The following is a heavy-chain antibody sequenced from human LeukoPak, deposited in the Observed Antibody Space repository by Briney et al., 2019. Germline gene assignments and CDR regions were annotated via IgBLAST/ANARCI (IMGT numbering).Heavy chain of an antibody. V-gene: IGHV3-21*01. D-gene: IGHD3-9*01. CDR3: ARADTSDILTGYSDY. CDR1: GFSFSSYT. J-gene: IGHJ4*02. CDR2: TSSSSSYI. Sequence: GGSLRLSCAASGFSFSSYTMNWVRQAPGKGLEWVASTSSSSSYIYYADSVTGRFTISRDNAKKSLSLQMNSLRAEDTAVYFCARADTSDILTGYSDYWGQGTLVTVSS.